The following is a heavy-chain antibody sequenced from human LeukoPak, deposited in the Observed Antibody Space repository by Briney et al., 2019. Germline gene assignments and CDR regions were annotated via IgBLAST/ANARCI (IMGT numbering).Heavy chain of an antibody. V-gene: IGHV3-30-3*01. J-gene: IGHJ4*02. D-gene: IGHD3-16*02. Sequence: GGSLRLSCAASGFTFSSYAMHWVRQAPGKGLEWVAVISYDGSNKYYADSVKGRFTISRDNSKNTLYLQMNSLRAEDTAVYYCARNYDYVWGSNRYYYFDYWGQGTLVIVSS. CDR1: GFTFSSYA. CDR3: ARNYDYVWGSNRYYYFDY. CDR2: ISYDGSNK.